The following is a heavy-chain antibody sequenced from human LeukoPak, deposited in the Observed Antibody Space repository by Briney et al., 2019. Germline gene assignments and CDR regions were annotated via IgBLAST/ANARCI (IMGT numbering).Heavy chain of an antibody. J-gene: IGHJ4*02. CDR1: GFTFSSYS. V-gene: IGHV3-48*01. D-gene: IGHD3-9*01. Sequence: GGSLRLSCAASGFTFSSYSMNWVRQAPGKGLEWVSYISSSSSTIYYADSVKGRFTISRDNAKNSLYLQMNSLRAEDTAVYYCARDYYDILTVYLGYFDYWGQGALVTVSS. CDR2: ISSSSSTI. CDR3: ARDYYDILTVYLGYFDY.